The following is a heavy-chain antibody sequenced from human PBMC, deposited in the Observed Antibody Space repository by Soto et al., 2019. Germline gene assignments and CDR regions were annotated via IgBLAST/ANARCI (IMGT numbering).Heavy chain of an antibody. D-gene: IGHD1-1*01. CDR1: GFPFSRHA. J-gene: IGHJ4*02. CDR2: IGSDGST. V-gene: IGHV3-23*01. Sequence: GGSLRLSCAASGFPFSRHAMAWVRRAAGRGLEWVATIGSDGSTYHAESVKGRFSISRDNYGNMLHLQLNSLRVEDTGIYYCTKDPYNHRFDSWGQGTLVTVSS. CDR3: TKDPYNHRFDS.